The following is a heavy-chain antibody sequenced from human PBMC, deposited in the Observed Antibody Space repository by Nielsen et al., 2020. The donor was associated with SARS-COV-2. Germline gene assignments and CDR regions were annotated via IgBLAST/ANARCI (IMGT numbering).Heavy chain of an antibody. D-gene: IGHD3-10*01. J-gene: IGHJ6*02. CDR1: GFTFSSYW. CDR2: IKQDGSEK. Sequence: GESLKISCAASGFTFSSYWMSWVRQAPGKGLEWVANIKQDGSEKYYVDSVKGRFTISRDNAKNSLYLQMNSLRAEDTAVYYCARDLTRGITMVRGVNEGNYYYYGMDVWGQGTTVTVSS. CDR3: ARDLTRGITMVRGVNEGNYYYYGMDV. V-gene: IGHV3-7*01.